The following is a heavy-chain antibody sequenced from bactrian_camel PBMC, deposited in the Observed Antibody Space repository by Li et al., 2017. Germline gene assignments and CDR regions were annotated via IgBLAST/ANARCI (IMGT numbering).Heavy chain of an antibody. D-gene: IGHD4*01. V-gene: IGHV3-2*01. J-gene: IGHJ4*01. CDR3: ATGRDYSDYVLPFND. Sequence: HVQLVESGGGSVQAGGALRLSCAASIFRYSIHCMAWFRQAPGKEREAVATVDTYGNTDYADSVKGRFTISRDNAKNTVYLQMNSLKSEDTALYYCATGRDYSDYVLPFNDWGQGTQVTVS. CDR1: IFRYSIHC. CDR2: VDTYGNT.